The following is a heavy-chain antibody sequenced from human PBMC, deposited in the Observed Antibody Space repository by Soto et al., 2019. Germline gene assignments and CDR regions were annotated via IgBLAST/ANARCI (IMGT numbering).Heavy chain of an antibody. CDR2: ISYDGSNK. Sequence: PGGSLRLSCAASGFTFSSYGMHWVRQAPGKGLEWVAVISYDGSNKYYADSVKGRFTISRDNSKNTLYLQMNSLRAEDTAVYYCAKETKRITSFGVVRPQYGMDVWGQGTTVTVSS. J-gene: IGHJ6*02. CDR3: AKETKRITSFGVVRPQYGMDV. V-gene: IGHV3-30*18. D-gene: IGHD3-3*01. CDR1: GFTFSSYG.